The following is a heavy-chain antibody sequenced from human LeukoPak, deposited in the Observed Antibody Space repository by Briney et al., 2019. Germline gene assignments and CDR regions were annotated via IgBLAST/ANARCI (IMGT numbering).Heavy chain of an antibody. J-gene: IGHJ6*03. CDR2: IKVDGSET. Sequence: TGGSLRLSCAASGFTFPSYWMSWVRQTPGKGLEWVANIKVDGSETYYVDSVKGRFTISRDNAKNSLYLQMNSLRAEDTAVYYCARDNKVDYYYYYYMDVWGKGTTVTVSS. CDR3: ARDNKVDYYYYYYMDV. CDR1: GFTFPSYW. V-gene: IGHV3-7*01. D-gene: IGHD1/OR15-1a*01.